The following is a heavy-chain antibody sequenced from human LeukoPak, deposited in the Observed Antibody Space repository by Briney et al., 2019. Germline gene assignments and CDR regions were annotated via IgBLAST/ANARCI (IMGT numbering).Heavy chain of an antibody. CDR1: GYTFTSYY. Sequence: GASVKVSFKASGYTFTSYYMHWVRQAPGQGLEWMGLINPSGGSTSYAQKFQGRVTMTRDTSTSTVYMELSSLRSEDAAVYYCARVGATSGYDYHYYGMDVWGKGTTVTVSS. CDR2: INPSGGST. V-gene: IGHV1-46*01. J-gene: IGHJ6*04. D-gene: IGHD5-12*01. CDR3: ARVGATSGYDYHYYGMDV.